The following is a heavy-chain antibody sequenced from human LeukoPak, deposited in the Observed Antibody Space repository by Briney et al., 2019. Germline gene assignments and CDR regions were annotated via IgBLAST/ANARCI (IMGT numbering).Heavy chain of an antibody. CDR3: ARGYSDASDYFDY. CDR1: GFTFSSYG. Sequence: GGSLRLSCAASGFTFSSYGMHWVRQAPGKGLEWVAFIKHDGSEKYYVDSVKGRFTISRDNVQSSLYLQMNSLRAEDTAVYYCARGYSDASDYFDYWGQGTLVTVSS. D-gene: IGHD5-18*01. V-gene: IGHV3-7*01. CDR2: IKHDGSEK. J-gene: IGHJ4*02.